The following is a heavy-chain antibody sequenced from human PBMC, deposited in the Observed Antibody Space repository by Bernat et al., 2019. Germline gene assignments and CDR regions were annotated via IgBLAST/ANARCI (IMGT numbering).Heavy chain of an antibody. J-gene: IGHJ3*02. CDR3: ARGFTYYYDSSGYSSDAFDI. CDR1: GFTFSNYA. V-gene: IGHV3-30-3*01. D-gene: IGHD3-22*01. Sequence: QVQLVESGGGVVQPGGSLRLSCAASGFTFSNYAMHWVRQAPGKGLEWVAVISYDGSNKYYADSVKGRFTISRDNSKNTLYLQMNSLRAEDTAVYYCARGFTYYYDSSGYSSDAFDIWGQGTMVTVSS. CDR2: ISYDGSNK.